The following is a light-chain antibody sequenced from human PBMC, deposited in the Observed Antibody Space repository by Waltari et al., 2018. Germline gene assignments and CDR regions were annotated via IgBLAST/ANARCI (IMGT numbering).Light chain of an antibody. Sequence: DIQMTQSPSTLSASVGDRFTITCRASQSISNWLAWYPEKPVKAPKLLIYKASTLEIGVPSRFSGSGSGTEFTLTISSLQPDDFATYYCQQYNSYSLLTFGGGTKVEIK. V-gene: IGKV1-5*03. CDR1: QSISNW. CDR3: QQYNSYSLLT. J-gene: IGKJ4*01. CDR2: KAS.